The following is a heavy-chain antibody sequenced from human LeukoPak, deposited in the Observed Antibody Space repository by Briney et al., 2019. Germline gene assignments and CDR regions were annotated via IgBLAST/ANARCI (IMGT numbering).Heavy chain of an antibody. D-gene: IGHD3-22*01. V-gene: IGHV3-53*01. CDR3: ARGSSDSGGSWYFDY. J-gene: IGHJ4*02. CDR1: GFTVSNSY. CDR2: FYSGGNT. Sequence: PGGSLRLSCALSGFTVSNSYMNCVREAPGGGREGVSIFYSGGNTYYADSVKGRFTISRDNSKNTLYLQMNSLRAEDTAVYYCARGSSDSGGSWYFDYWGQGTLVTVSS.